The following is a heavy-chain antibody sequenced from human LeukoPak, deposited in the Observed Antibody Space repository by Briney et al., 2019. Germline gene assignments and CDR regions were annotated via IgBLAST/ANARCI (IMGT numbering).Heavy chain of an antibody. CDR2: ISNDGRSS. Sequence: GGSLRLSCAVSGFTFTNHWMHWVRQGPGEGLLWVSRISNDGRSSNYADSVKGRLTISGDNAKNTLHLQMNSLRAEDTAMYYCSTSHNGDPDHFDYWGQGTLVTVSS. CDR1: GFTFTNHW. V-gene: IGHV3-74*01. CDR3: STSHNGDPDHFDY. D-gene: IGHD4-17*01. J-gene: IGHJ4*02.